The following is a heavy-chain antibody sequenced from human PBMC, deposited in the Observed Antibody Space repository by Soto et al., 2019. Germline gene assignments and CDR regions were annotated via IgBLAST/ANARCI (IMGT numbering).Heavy chain of an antibody. CDR3: ARGDYGDYGSYYYGMDV. CDR1: GFTFSDYY. V-gene: IGHV3-11*06. CDR2: ISSSSSYT. Sequence: PGGSLRLSCAASGFTFSDYYMSWIRQAPGKGLEWVSYISSSSSYTNYADSVKGRFTISRDNAKNSLYLQMNSLRAEDTAVYYCARGDYGDYGSYYYGMDVWGQGTTVTVSS. J-gene: IGHJ6*02. D-gene: IGHD4-17*01.